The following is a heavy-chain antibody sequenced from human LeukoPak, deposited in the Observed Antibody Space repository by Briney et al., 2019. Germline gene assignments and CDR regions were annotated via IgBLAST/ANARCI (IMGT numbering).Heavy chain of an antibody. V-gene: IGHV4-61*05. CDR2: IYYSGNT. CDR1: GGSISDRSYY. CDR3: ATRIAAAGTDGDAFDI. J-gene: IGHJ3*02. D-gene: IGHD6-13*01. Sequence: SETLSLTCGVSGGSISDRSYYWSWIRQPPGKGLEWIGYIYYSGNTNYNPSLKSRVTISVDTSKNQFSLKLSSVTAADTAVYYCATRIAAAGTDGDAFDIWGQGTMVTVYS.